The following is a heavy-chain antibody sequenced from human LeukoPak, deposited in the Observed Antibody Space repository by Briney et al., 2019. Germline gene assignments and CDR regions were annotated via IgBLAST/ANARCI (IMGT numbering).Heavy chain of an antibody. J-gene: IGHJ4*02. D-gene: IGHD7-27*01. V-gene: IGHV6-1*01. CDR3: ARLENWVFDY. Sequence: SQTLSLTCATSGDSVSSNSAAWNWIRQSPSRGLEWLGRTYYRSKWRNDYAVSVKSRITVNPDTSKNQFPLQLFSVTPEDTAVYYCARLENWVFDYWGQGTLVTVSS. CDR2: TYYRSKWRN. CDR1: GDSVSSNSAA.